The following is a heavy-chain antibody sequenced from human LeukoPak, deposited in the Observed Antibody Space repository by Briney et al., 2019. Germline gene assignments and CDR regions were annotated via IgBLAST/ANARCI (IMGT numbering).Heavy chain of an antibody. V-gene: IGHV4-59*01. Sequence: SETLSLTCTVSGGFISGYYWNWIRQSPGEGLEWIGYIFYTGDTDYNPSLRSRVTMSVDRSNNRFSLQLASVTTADSAFYYCARAYRLTSPRGFDPWGPGILVTVSS. D-gene: IGHD3-16*02. CDR3: ARAYRLTSPRGFDP. CDR1: GGFISGYY. J-gene: IGHJ5*02. CDR2: IFYTGDT.